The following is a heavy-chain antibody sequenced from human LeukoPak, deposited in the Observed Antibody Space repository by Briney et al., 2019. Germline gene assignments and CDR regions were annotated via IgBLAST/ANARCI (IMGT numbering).Heavy chain of an antibody. Sequence: SETLSLTCTVSGGSISSGGYYWSWICQHPGKGLEWIGYIYYSGSTYYNPSLKSRVTISVDTSKNQFSLKLSSVTAADTAVYYCARDSNIAGWFDPWGQGTLVTVSS. CDR1: GGSISSGGYY. D-gene: IGHD2/OR15-2a*01. CDR2: IYYSGST. J-gene: IGHJ5*02. V-gene: IGHV4-31*03. CDR3: ARDSNIAGWFDP.